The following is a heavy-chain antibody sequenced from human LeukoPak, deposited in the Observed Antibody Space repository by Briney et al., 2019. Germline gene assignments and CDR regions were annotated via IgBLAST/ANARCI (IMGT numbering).Heavy chain of an antibody. Sequence: GGSLRLSCAASGFTFSSYAMHWVRQAPGKGLVWVAVISYDGSNKYYAGSVKGRFTISRDNAKNSLYLQMNSLRAEDTAVYYCARDKPGSGYYYWGQGTLVTVSS. CDR2: ISYDGSNK. J-gene: IGHJ4*02. D-gene: IGHD3-22*01. CDR1: GFTFSSYA. CDR3: ARDKPGSGYYY. V-gene: IGHV3-30*04.